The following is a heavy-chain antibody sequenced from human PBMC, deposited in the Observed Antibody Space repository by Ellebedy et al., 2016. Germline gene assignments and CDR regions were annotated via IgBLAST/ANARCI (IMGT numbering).Heavy chain of an antibody. D-gene: IGHD6-19*01. CDR1: GFTFSSYA. CDR2: ISGSGGST. J-gene: IGHJ4*02. V-gene: IGHV3-23*01. Sequence: GESLKISCAASGFTFSSYAMSWVRQAPGKGLEWVSAISGSGGSTYYADSVKGRFTISRDNSKNTLYLQMNSLRAEDTALYYCAKGDISGPMPFDYWGQGTLVTVSS. CDR3: AKGDISGPMPFDY.